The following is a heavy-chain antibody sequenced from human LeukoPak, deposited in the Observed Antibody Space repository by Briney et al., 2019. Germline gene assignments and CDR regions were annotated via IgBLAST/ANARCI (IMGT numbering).Heavy chain of an antibody. J-gene: IGHJ4*02. D-gene: IGHD3-22*01. V-gene: IGHV1-18*01. CDR1: GYTFTSYG. CDR3: ARVPAIHYYYDSSGYPAFDY. Sequence: ASVKVSCKASGYTFTSYGISRVRQAPGQGLEWMGWISAYNGNTNYAQKLQGRVTMTTDTSTSTAYMELRSLRSDDTAVYYCARVPAIHYYYDSSGYPAFDYWGQGTLVTVSS. CDR2: ISAYNGNT.